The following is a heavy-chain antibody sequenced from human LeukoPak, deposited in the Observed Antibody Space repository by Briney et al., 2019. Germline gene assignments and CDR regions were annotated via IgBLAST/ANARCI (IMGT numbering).Heavy chain of an antibody. CDR2: ISWNDGST. CDR3: ARGLVPAANY. D-gene: IGHD2-2*01. Sequence: GGSLRLSCAASGFTFDDYGMSRVRQAPGKGLEWVSGISWNDGSTGYADSVKGRFTISRDNAKNSLYLQMNSLRTEDTALYYCARGLVPAANYWGQGTLVTVSS. CDR1: GFTFDDYG. J-gene: IGHJ4*02. V-gene: IGHV3-20*04.